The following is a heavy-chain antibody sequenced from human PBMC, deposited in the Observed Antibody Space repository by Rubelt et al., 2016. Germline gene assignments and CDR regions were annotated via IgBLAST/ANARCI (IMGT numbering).Heavy chain of an antibody. J-gene: IGHJ4*02. V-gene: IGHV5-51*01. CDR3: ARIVGAFYYFDY. CDR2: IYPGDSDT. Sequence: EVQLVQSGAEVKKPGESLTISCKGSGYSFTSYWIGWVRQMPGKGLEWMGIIYPGDSDTRYRRSSQGQATSSADKSISTAYRQWSSLKASDTAMYYCARIVGAFYYFDYWGQGTLVTVSS. D-gene: IGHD1-26*01. CDR1: GYSFTSYW.